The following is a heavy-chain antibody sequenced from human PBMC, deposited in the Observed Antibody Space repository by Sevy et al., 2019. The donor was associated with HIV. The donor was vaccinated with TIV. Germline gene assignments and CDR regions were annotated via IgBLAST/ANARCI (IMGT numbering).Heavy chain of an antibody. J-gene: IGHJ6*03. Sequence: GGSLRLSCAASGFTFSSYAMSWVRQAPGKGLEWVSAISGSGGRTYYADSVKGRFTISRDNSKNTLYLQMNSLRAEETAVYYCAFSSAGYCSSTSCPHYYYYYMDVWGKGTTVTVSS. CDR2: ISGSGGRT. D-gene: IGHD2-2*01. CDR1: GFTFSSYA. V-gene: IGHV3-23*01. CDR3: AFSSAGYCSSTSCPHYYYYYMDV.